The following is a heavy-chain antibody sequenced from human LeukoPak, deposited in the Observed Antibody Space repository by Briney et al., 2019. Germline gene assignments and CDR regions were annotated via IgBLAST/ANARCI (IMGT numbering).Heavy chain of an antibody. CDR1: GFPFIAYG. CDR2: ISDDGSNK. J-gene: IGHJ6*03. V-gene: IGHV3-30*18. Sequence: PGGSLPLSCVASGFPFIAYGMHWVRQAPGKGLEWVAVISDDGSNKYYVDSVKGRFTISRDNSKNTLYLQMNSLRDEDTAVFYCAKDRIYSNYGHYMDVWGKGTTVTVSS. CDR3: AKDRIYSNYGHYMDV. D-gene: IGHD4-11*01.